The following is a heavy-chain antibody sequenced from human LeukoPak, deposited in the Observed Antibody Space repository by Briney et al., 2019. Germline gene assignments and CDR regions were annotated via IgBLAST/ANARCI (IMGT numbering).Heavy chain of an antibody. CDR3: ARDLELTGYFDY. V-gene: IGHV4-59*01. J-gene: IGHJ4*02. CDR1: GGSISSYY. Sequence: SETLSLTCTVSGGSISSYYWSWIRQPPGKGLEWIGYIYYSGSTNYNPSLKSRVTISVDTSKNQFSLKLSSVTAADTAVYYCARDLELTGYFDYWGQGTLVTVSS. CDR2: IYYSGST. D-gene: IGHD3-9*01.